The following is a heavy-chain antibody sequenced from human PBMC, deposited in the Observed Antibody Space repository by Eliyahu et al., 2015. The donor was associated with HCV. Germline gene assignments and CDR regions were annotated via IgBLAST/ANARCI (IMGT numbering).Heavy chain of an antibody. CDR1: GFTFSNYA. D-gene: IGHD1-26*01. CDR2: ISGSGGTT. J-gene: IGHJ3*02. Sequence: EVQLLESGGGFVQPGGSLRLSCAASGFTFSNYAMSWVRQAPGKGLGWVSTISGSGGTTYYADPVKDRFTISRDDSKNTLFLQMDGLTVEDTALYYCAKNPPNPGSPDTFHIWGQGTMVNVFS. V-gene: IGHV3-23*01. CDR3: AKNPPNPGSPDTFHI.